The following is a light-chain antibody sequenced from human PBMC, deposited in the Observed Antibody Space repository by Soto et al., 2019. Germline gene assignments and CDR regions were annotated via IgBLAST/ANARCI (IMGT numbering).Light chain of an antibody. CDR3: QQYKSYPMYT. CDR2: KAS. CDR1: QSISSW. V-gene: IGKV1-5*03. J-gene: IGKJ2*01. Sequence: DIQMTQSPSTLSASVGDRVTITCRASQSISSWLAWYQQKPGKAPKLLIYKASSLESGVPSRFSGSGSGTEFTLTISSLQPDDFATYYCQQYKSYPMYTFGQGTKVEIK.